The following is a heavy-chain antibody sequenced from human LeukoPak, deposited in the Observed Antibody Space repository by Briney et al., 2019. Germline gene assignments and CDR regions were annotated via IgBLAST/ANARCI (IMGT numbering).Heavy chain of an antibody. CDR1: GGTFISYA. D-gene: IGHD2-2*01. CDR2: IIPIFGTA. CDR3: ASGVVPAATFDY. Sequence: SVKVSCKASGGTFISYAISWVRQAPGQGLEWMGGIIPIFGTANYAQKFQGRVTITTNESTSTAYMELSSLRSEDTAVYYCASGVVPAATFDYWGQGTLVTVSS. V-gene: IGHV1-69*05. J-gene: IGHJ4*02.